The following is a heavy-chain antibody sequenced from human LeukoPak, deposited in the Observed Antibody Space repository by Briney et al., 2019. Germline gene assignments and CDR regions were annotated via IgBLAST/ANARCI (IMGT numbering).Heavy chain of an antibody. Sequence: GSLRLSCAASGFTFTSHAIHWVRQAPGKGLEWVAIISYDGSYEYYADSVKGRFSISRDNSKNTVYLQMSGLRPEDTAMYYCARITVAMATIGAFDIWGQGTMVAVSS. D-gene: IGHD5-24*01. V-gene: IGHV3-30*14. CDR3: ARITVAMATIGAFDI. J-gene: IGHJ3*02. CDR2: ISYDGSYE. CDR1: GFTFTSHA.